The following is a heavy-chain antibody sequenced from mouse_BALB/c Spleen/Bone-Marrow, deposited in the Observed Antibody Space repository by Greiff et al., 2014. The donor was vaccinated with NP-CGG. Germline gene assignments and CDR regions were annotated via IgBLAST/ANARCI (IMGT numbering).Heavy chain of an antibody. V-gene: IGHV2-6-2*01. CDR2: IWSDGST. D-gene: IGHD2-3*01. CDR3: AGRYNDGYYLAY. CDR1: GFSLTSYG. Sequence: VQVVESGPDLVAPSQSLSITCTVSGFSLTSYGVHWVRQPPGKGLEWLVVIWSDGSTTYNSALKSRLSSSKDNSKSQVFLKMNSLQTDDTAMYYCAGRYNDGYYLAYWGQGTLVTVSA. J-gene: IGHJ3*01.